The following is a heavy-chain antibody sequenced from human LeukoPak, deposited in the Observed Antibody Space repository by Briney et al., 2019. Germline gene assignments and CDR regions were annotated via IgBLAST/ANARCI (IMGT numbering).Heavy chain of an antibody. CDR1: GFTFSSYW. CDR2: IKQDGSEK. D-gene: IGHD3-10*01. Sequence: GGSLRLSCAASGFTFSSYWMSWVRQAPGKGLEWVANIKQDGSEKYYVDSVKGRFTISRDNAKNSLYLQMNSLRAEDTALYYCAKDGIYGSGSYYDYRGQGTLVTVSS. V-gene: IGHV3-7*03. J-gene: IGHJ4*02. CDR3: AKDGIYGSGSYYDY.